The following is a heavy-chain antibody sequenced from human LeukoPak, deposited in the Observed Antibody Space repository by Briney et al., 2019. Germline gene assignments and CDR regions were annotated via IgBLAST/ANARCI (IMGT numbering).Heavy chain of an antibody. J-gene: IGHJ4*02. Sequence: GAPVKVSCKVSGYTLTELSMHWVRQAPGKGLEWMGGFDPEDGETIYAQKFQGGVTMTEDTSTDTAYMELSSLRSEDTAVYYCATGHRVVTNFDYWGQGTLVTVSS. CDR1: GYTLTELS. CDR3: ATGHRVVTNFDY. D-gene: IGHD3-22*01. CDR2: FDPEDGET. V-gene: IGHV1-24*01.